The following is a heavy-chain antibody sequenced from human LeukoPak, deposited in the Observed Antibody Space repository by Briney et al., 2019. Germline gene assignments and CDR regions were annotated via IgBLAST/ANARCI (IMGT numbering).Heavy chain of an antibody. J-gene: IGHJ5*02. CDR1: GYTFTTYH. CDR3: ATERSGGTWFDP. Sequence: ASVKVCCKASGYTFTTYHMHWVRQAPGQGLEWVGMIDTSDGNTNYAQKFLDRVTMTRDTSTSTVYMELSGLRSYDTAVYYCATERSGGTWFDPWGQGTLVTVSS. CDR2: IDTSDGNT. V-gene: IGHV1-46*01. D-gene: IGHD2-15*01.